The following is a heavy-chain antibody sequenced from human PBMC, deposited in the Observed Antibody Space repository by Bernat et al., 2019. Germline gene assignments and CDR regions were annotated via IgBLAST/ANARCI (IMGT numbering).Heavy chain of an antibody. Sequence: QVQLVESGGGVVQPGRSLRLSCAASGFTFSSYGMHWVRQAPGKGLEWVAVISYDGSNKYYADSVKGRFTISRDNSKNTLYLQMNSLRAEDTAVYYCAKDLGYSGYEEASGAFDIWGQGTMVTVSS. CDR3: AKDLGYSGYEEASGAFDI. J-gene: IGHJ3*02. CDR1: GFTFSSYG. CDR2: ISYDGSNK. V-gene: IGHV3-30*18. D-gene: IGHD5-12*01.